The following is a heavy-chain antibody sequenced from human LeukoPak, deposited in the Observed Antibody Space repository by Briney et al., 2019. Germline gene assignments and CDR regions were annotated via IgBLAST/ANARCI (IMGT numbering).Heavy chain of an antibody. J-gene: IGHJ5*01. V-gene: IGHV3-11*06. CDR2: ISGSGHDI. Sequence: GGSLRLSCAASGFTFSDSYMTWVRQAPGKGVEWVAYISGSGHDINYSDSVKGRFTISRDNAKNSLYLQMNSLRAEDTAVYYCAKDRHAPGRYCSSTSCFPFDSWGQGTLVTVSS. D-gene: IGHD2-2*01. CDR1: GFTFSDSY. CDR3: AKDRHAPGRYCSSTSCFPFDS.